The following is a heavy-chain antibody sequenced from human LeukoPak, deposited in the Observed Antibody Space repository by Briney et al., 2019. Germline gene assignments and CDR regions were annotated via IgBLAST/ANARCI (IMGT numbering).Heavy chain of an antibody. D-gene: IGHD2-15*01. V-gene: IGHV4-4*07. CDR3: ARHYSAQNWYFDL. Sequence: SETLSLTCTVSGGSISSYYWSWIRQPAGKGLEWIGRIYTSGSTNYNPSLKSRVTISVDKSKNQFSLKLSSVTAADTAVYYCARHYSAQNWYFDLWGRGTLVTVSS. J-gene: IGHJ2*01. CDR1: GGSISSYY. CDR2: IYTSGST.